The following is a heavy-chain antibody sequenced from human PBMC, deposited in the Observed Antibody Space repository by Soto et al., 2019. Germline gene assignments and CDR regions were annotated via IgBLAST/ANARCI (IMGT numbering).Heavy chain of an antibody. CDR3: ARYYSAWSRYYFDS. V-gene: IGHV4-61*01. J-gene: IGHJ4*02. CDR2: IYNSGNT. CDR1: GASVSSGSYY. Sequence: QVQLQESGPGLVKPSETLSLSCNVSGASVSSGSYYWSWIRQPPGKGLEWIGFIYNSGNTKYSPSLKSRITISLDTSKNLFSLKLSSVTAADSAVYFCARYYSAWSRYYFDSWGQGTLVSVSS. D-gene: IGHD6-19*01.